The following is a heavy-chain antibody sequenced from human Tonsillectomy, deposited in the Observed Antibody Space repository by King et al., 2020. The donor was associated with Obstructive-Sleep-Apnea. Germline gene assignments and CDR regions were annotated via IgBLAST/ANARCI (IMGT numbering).Heavy chain of an antibody. D-gene: IGHD4-23*01. V-gene: IGHV2-5*02. CDR2: IYWDDDK. CDR3: APGFIGNSRFDY. CDR1: GFSLSTSGVA. J-gene: IGHJ4*02. Sequence: TLKESGPTLVKPTQTLTLTCTLSGFSLSTSGVAVGWIRQPPGKALEWLALIYWDDDKRYSPSLKSRLTITKDTPKNQVVLTMTNMGPVDTATYYCAPGFIGNSRFDYWGQGTLVTVSS.